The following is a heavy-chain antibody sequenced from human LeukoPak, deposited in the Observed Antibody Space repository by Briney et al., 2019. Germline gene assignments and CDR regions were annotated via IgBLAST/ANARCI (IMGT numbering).Heavy chain of an antibody. Sequence: ASVKVSCKASGYTFTDYYMHWVRQAPGQGLEWMGWIKPNSGGTLYAQKFQGRVTMTRDTSISTASMELSRLRSDDTAVYFCARLITDGTYYYDSSFDYWGQGTLVTVSS. CDR2: IKPNSGGT. CDR1: GYTFTDYY. CDR3: ARLITDGTYYYDSSFDY. J-gene: IGHJ4*02. D-gene: IGHD3-22*01. V-gene: IGHV1-2*02.